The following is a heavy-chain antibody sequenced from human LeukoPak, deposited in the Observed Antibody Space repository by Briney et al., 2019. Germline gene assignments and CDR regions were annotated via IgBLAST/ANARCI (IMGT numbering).Heavy chain of an antibody. CDR3: ARSTITMIVVND. D-gene: IGHD3-22*01. CDR2: IYYSGST. V-gene: IGHV4-59*08. Sequence: WETLSLTCTVSGGSISSYYWSWIRQPPGKGLERIGCIYYSGSTNYNPSLKSRVTISVDTSKNQFSLKLSSVTAADTAVYYCARSTITMIVVNDWGQGTLVTVSS. J-gene: IGHJ4*02. CDR1: GGSISSYY.